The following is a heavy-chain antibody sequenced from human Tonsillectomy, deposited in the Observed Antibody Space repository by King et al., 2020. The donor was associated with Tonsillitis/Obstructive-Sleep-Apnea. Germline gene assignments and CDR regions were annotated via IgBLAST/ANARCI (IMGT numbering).Heavy chain of an antibody. V-gene: IGHV3-48*02. J-gene: IGHJ3*02. Sequence: VQLVESGGGLVQPGGSLRLSCAASGFTFSSYSMNWVRQAPGKGLEWVSFIISSSSTIYYADSVKGRFTISRDNAKNPLYLQMNRLRDEDTAVYYCARDPLSYYDFWSGYYKGPGAFDIWGQGTMVTVSS. D-gene: IGHD3-3*01. CDR2: IISSSSTI. CDR1: GFTFSSYS. CDR3: ARDPLSYYDFWSGYYKGPGAFDI.